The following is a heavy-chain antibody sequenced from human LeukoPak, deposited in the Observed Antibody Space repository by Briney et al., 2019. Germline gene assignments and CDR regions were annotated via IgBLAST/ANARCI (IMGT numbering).Heavy chain of an antibody. V-gene: IGHV4-59*01. D-gene: IGHD6-13*01. CDR2: IYYSGST. Sequence: SETLSLTCTVSGGSISRYYGSWIRQPPGKGLEWIGYIYYSGSTNYNPSLKSRVTISVDTSKNQFSLKLSSVTAADTAVYYCATSYSSSWYDYWGQGTLVTVSS. CDR3: ATSYSSSWYDY. J-gene: IGHJ4*02. CDR1: GGSISRYY.